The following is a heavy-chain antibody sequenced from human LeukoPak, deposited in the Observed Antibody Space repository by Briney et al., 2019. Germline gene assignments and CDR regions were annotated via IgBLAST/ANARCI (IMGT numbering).Heavy chain of an antibody. J-gene: IGHJ4*02. Sequence: ASVKVSCKASGYTFTSYYIDWVRQPPGQGLEWMGVINPSGGSTRYAQKFQGRVTMTGDPSTRTVYMELSSLTSDDTAVYYCARGTTDDYWGQGTPVTVSS. CDR2: INPSGGST. CDR3: ARGTTDDY. D-gene: IGHD1-1*01. CDR1: GYTFTSYY. V-gene: IGHV1-46*01.